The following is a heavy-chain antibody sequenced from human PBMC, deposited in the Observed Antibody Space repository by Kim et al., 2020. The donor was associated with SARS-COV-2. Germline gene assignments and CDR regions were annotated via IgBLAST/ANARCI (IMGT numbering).Heavy chain of an antibody. D-gene: IGHD2-21*02. CDR3: ASLAYCGGDCYEIAKDDY. V-gene: IGHV1-69*13. CDR1: GGTFSSYA. J-gene: IGHJ4*02. CDR2: IIPIFGTA. Sequence: SVKVSCKASGGTFSSYAISWVRQAPGQGLEWMGGIIPIFGTANYAQKFQGRVTITADESTSTAYMELSSLRSEDTAVYYCASLAYCGGDCYEIAKDDYWGQGTLVTVSS.